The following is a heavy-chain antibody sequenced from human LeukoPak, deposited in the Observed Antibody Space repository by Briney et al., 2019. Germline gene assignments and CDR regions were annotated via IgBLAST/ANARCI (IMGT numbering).Heavy chain of an antibody. CDR1: GFTFDDYA. D-gene: IGHD3-10*01. Sequence: QSGGSLRLSCAASGFTFDDYAMHWVRQPVGKGLEWVSGVTWNSGNIGYAYSVKGRFTISRDNAKNSLYLQMNSLRAEDTALYYCAKGSMVYGMDVWGQGTTVTVSS. J-gene: IGHJ6*02. CDR2: VTWNSGNI. CDR3: AKGSMVYGMDV. V-gene: IGHV3-9*01.